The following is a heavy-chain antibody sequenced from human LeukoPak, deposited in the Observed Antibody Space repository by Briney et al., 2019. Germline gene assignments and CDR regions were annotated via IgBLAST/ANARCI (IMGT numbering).Heavy chain of an antibody. CDR3: AKKAQYNGNYPLDY. V-gene: IGHV3-23*01. J-gene: IGHJ4*02. Sequence: GGSLRLSCAASGFTFTSYSMSWVRQAPGKGLEWVSGTSDRGDYTYYADSVKGRITISRDNSKNTLYLQTNSLRAEDTALYFCAKKAQYNGNYPLDYWGQGTLVTVSS. CDR2: TSDRGDYT. CDR1: GFTFTSYS. D-gene: IGHD1-26*01.